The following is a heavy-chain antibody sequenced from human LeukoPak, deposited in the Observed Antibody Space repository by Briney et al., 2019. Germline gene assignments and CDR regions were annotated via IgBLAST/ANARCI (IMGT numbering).Heavy chain of an antibody. CDR1: GFTFSSYG. CDR3: AKGKAVAGRSGFDY. CDR2: ISYDGSNK. Sequence: GGTLRLSCAASGFTFSSYGMHWVRQAPGKGLEGVAVISYDGSNKYYADSVKGRFTISRDNSKNTLYLEMNSLRAEDRAVYYCAKGKAVAGRSGFDYWGQGTLVTVSS. V-gene: IGHV3-30*18. J-gene: IGHJ4*02. D-gene: IGHD6-19*01.